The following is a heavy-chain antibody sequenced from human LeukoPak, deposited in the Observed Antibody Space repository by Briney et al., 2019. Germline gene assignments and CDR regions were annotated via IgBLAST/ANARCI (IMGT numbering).Heavy chain of an antibody. CDR2: ISSSSSYI. CDR3: ARGDLAAAGLDY. V-gene: IGHV3-21*01. J-gene: IGHJ4*02. Sequence: GGSLRLSCAASGFTFSSYSMNWVRQAPGKGLEWVSSISSSSSYIYYADSVKGRFTISRDNAKNSLYLQMNSLRAEDTAVYYCARGDLAAAGLDYWGQGTLVTVSS. CDR1: GFTFSSYS. D-gene: IGHD6-13*01.